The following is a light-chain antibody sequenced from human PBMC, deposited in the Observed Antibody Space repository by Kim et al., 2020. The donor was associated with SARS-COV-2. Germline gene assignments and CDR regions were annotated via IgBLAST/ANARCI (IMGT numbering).Light chain of an antibody. J-gene: IGKJ3*01. CDR1: RSVSSVY. CDR2: AAS. Sequence: PGDRATLSCRASRSVSSVYLAWYQQRPGQPPRLLIYAASSRAPGIPDRFIGGGSGTDFTLTISRLEPEDFAVYYCQQYGSSPFTFGPGTKVD. V-gene: IGKV3-20*01. CDR3: QQYGSSPFT.